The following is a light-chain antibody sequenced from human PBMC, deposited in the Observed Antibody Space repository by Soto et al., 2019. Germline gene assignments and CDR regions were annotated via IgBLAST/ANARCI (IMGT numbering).Light chain of an antibody. CDR2: NAS. CDR1: QSISSF. CDR3: RQRSPWQIS. J-gene: IGKJ4*01. V-gene: IGKV1-5*03. Sequence: DIQMTQSPSTLSASVGDRVTITCGASQSISSFFAWYQQKPGKAPKLLSYNASTLKSGFPSRFRGSGSGREFSLTISSLEPDDFAVSYCRQRSPWQISFGGGTKVDIK.